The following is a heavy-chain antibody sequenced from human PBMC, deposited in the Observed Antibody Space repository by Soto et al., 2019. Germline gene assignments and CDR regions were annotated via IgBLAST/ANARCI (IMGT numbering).Heavy chain of an antibody. J-gene: IGHJ6*02. CDR2: INAGNGNT. Sequence: VASVKVSCKASGYTFTSYAMHWVRQAPGQRLEWMGWINAGNGNTKYSQKFQGRVTITRDTSASTAYMELSSLRSEDTAVYYCARDQTVVVPAARRYYYYYGMDVWGQGTTVTVSS. CDR3: ARDQTVVVPAARRYYYYYGMDV. CDR1: GYTFTSYA. V-gene: IGHV1-3*01. D-gene: IGHD2-2*01.